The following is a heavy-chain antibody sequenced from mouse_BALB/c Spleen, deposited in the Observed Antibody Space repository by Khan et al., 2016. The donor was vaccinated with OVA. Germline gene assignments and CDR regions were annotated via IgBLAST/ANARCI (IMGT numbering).Heavy chain of an antibody. D-gene: IGHD2-3*01. J-gene: IGHJ3*01. CDR1: GYTFADSG. CDR2: ISTYYGNI. Sequence: QVQLQQSGPEPVRPGASVKISCTGSGYTFADSGMHWVRQSHAKSLEWIGVISTYYGNIKYNQKFEGRATMTVDKSSSTAYMELARLTSEDSAVYFCTRDGISEFTYWGQGTLVTVSA. V-gene: IGHV1S137*01. CDR3: TRDGISEFTY.